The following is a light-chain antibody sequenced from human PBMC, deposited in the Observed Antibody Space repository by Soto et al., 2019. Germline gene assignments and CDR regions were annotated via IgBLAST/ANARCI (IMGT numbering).Light chain of an antibody. CDR3: LVSYNCGLPV. J-gene: IGLJ2*01. CDR2: GTT. CDR1: TGAVTSGHY. Sequence: QAVVTQEPSLTVSTGGPVTLTCGSSTGAVTSGHYPSWFQQQPGQAPKTLIYGTTNNQSWTAARFSGSLLGGKAALTLSGAQPEDEADYYCLVSYNCGLPVFGGGTKLTVL. V-gene: IGLV7-46*01.